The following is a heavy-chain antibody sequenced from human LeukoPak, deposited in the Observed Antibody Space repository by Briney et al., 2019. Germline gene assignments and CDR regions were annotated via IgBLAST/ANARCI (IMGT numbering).Heavy chain of an antibody. V-gene: IGHV3-66*01. Sequence: GGSLRLSCAASGFTVSSNYMSWIRRAPGKGLEWVSVIYSGGSTYYADSVKGRFTISRDNSKNTLYLQMNSLRAEDTAVYYCARYFQYYFDYWGQGTLVTVSS. CDR2: IYSGGST. D-gene: IGHD3-9*01. CDR3: ARYFQYYFDY. CDR1: GFTVSSNY. J-gene: IGHJ4*02.